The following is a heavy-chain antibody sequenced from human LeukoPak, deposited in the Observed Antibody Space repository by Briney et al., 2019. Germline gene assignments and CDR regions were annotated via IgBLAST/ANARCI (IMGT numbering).Heavy chain of an antibody. D-gene: IGHD1-20*01. J-gene: IGHJ4*02. CDR3: ARHEAITGPDY. V-gene: IGHV4-59*08. Sequence: PSETLSLTCTVSGGSISSYYWSWIRQPPGKGLEWIGYIYYSGSTYYNPSLKSRVTISVDTSKNQFSPKLSSVTAADTAVYYCARHEAITGPDYWGQGTLVTVSS. CDR2: IYYSGST. CDR1: GGSISSYY.